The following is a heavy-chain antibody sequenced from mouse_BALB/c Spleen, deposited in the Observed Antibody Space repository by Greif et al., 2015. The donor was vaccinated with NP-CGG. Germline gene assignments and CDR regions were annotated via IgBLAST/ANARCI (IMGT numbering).Heavy chain of an antibody. CDR3: TTYYGKGNYYAMDY. V-gene: IGHV1S81*02. Sequence: QVQLQQSGAELVKPGASVKLSCKASGYTFTSYYMYWVKQRPGQGLEWIGGINPSNGGTNFNEKFKSKATLTVDKSSSTAYMQLSSLTSEDSAVYYCTTYYGKGNYYAMDYWGQGTSVTVSS. CDR2: INPSNGGT. J-gene: IGHJ4*01. CDR1: GYTFTSYY. D-gene: IGHD2-10*01.